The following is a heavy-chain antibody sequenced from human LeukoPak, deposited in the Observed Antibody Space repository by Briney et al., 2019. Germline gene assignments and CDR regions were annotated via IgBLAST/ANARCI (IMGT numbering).Heavy chain of an antibody. D-gene: IGHD1-26*01. CDR3: ASWGEGALDY. J-gene: IGHJ4*02. Sequence: GGSLRLSCAASGFTFSSYGMHWVRQTPGKGLEWVAFIQYDGSKTYYTDSVKGRFTISRDNAKKSLYLQMNSLRVEDTGVYYCASWGEGALDYWGQGTLVTVSS. CDR1: GFTFSSYG. V-gene: IGHV3-30*02. CDR2: IQYDGSKT.